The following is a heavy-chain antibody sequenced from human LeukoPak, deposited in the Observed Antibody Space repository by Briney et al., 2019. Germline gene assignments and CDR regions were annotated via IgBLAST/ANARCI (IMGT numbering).Heavy chain of an antibody. Sequence: GGSLRLSCAASGFTFDDYGMSWVRQAPGKGLEWVSGINWNGGSTGYADSVKGRFTISRDNAKNSLYLQMNSLRAEDTAVYYCAKEIGDSSGYYSGLWDYWGQGTLVTVSS. V-gene: IGHV3-20*04. CDR3: AKEIGDSSGYYSGLWDY. CDR1: GFTFDDYG. CDR2: INWNGGST. J-gene: IGHJ4*02. D-gene: IGHD3-22*01.